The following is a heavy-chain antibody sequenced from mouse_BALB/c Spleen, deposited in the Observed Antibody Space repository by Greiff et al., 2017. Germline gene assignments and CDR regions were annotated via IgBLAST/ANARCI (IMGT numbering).Heavy chain of an antibody. CDR1: GFTFSSFG. V-gene: IGHV5-17*02. CDR2: ISSGSSTI. D-gene: IGHD4-1*01. J-gene: IGHJ4*01. CDR3: ARTWIARTGSYAMDY. Sequence: EVKLVESGGGLVQPGGSRKLSCAASGFTFSSFGMHWVRQAPEKGLEWVAYISSGSSTIYYADTVKGRFTISRDNPKNTLFLQMTSLRSEDTAMYYCARTWIARTGSYAMDYWGQGTSVTVSS.